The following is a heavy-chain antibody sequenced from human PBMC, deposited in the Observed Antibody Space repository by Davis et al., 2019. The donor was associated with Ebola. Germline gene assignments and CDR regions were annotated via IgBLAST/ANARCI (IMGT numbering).Heavy chain of an antibody. D-gene: IGHD3-3*01. CDR3: ARAGFDEVLDY. CDR2: TSHNAWER. Sequence: GESLKISCVASGFTFSNHAMHWVRQAPGTGLEWVAVTSHNAWERFYGGSVQGRFTISRDNSENTLYLQMNSLTADDTSVYYCARAGFDEVLDYWGQGTPVTVSS. CDR1: GFTFSNHA. J-gene: IGHJ4*02. V-gene: IGHV3-30*04.